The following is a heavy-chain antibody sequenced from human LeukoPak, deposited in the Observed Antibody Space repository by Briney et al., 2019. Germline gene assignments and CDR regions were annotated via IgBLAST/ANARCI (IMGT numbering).Heavy chain of an antibody. D-gene: IGHD4-23*01. CDR2: IASDGSST. CDR3: ARGRPHGNDY. J-gene: IGHJ4*02. CDR1: GFTFSSYW. Sequence: GGSLRLSCAASGFTFSSYWMNWVRQAPGKGLVWVSRIASDGSSTTYADSVKGRFSISGDNAKNTLYLQMNSLRVEDTAVYYCARGRPHGNDYWGQGTLVTVSS. V-gene: IGHV3-74*01.